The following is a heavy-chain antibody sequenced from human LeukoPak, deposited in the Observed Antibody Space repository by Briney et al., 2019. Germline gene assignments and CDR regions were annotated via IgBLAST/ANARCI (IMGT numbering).Heavy chain of an antibody. J-gene: IGHJ3*02. Sequence: PGGSLRPSCAASGFTFSSYWMSWVRQAPGKGLEWVANIKQDGSEKYYVDSVKGRFTISRDNAKNSLYLQMNSLRAEDTAVYYCAKDGSGSPYFDIWGQGTMVTVSS. CDR1: GFTFSSYW. CDR2: IKQDGSEK. CDR3: AKDGSGSPYFDI. D-gene: IGHD6-19*01. V-gene: IGHV3-7*03.